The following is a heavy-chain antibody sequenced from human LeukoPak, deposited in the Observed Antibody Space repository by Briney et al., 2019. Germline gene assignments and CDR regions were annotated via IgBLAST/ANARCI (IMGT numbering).Heavy chain of an antibody. D-gene: IGHD4-17*01. CDR3: ARDSLGIIDYGDYLANYYGMDV. V-gene: IGHV4-59*01. CDR1: GASMSGYY. J-gene: IGHJ6*02. CDR2: IYYSGST. Sequence: SETLSLTCNVSGASMSGYYWSWFRQPPGKGLEWIAYIYYSGSTKYNPSLKSRVTASLDMSRNQFSLNLSPATAADTAVYYCARDSLGIIDYGDYLANYYGMDVWGQGTTVTVSS.